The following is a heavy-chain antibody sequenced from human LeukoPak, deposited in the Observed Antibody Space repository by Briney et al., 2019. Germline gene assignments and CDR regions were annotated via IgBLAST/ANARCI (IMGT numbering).Heavy chain of an antibody. D-gene: IGHD2-2*01. V-gene: IGHV3-11*04. CDR3: AKAHAWLGTSCPDY. CDR1: GFTFSDYN. J-gene: IGHJ4*02. CDR2: ISRSGSTK. Sequence: GGSLRLSCAASGFTFSDYNMRWIRQAPGKGLEWVSSISRSGSTKYYADSVKGRFTISRDNAKNSLYLQMNSLRAEDTAVYYCAKAHAWLGTSCPDYWGQGTLVTVSS.